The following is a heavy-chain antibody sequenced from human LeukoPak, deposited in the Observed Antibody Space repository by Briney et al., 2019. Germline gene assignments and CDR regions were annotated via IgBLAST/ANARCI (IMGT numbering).Heavy chain of an antibody. CDR2: IYYSGST. D-gene: IGHD6-13*01. CDR1: GGSISSYY. J-gene: IGHJ3*02. CDR3: ARGTAAAGDAFDI. Sequence: SETLSLTCTVSGGSISSYYWSWIRQPPGKGLEWIGYIYYSGSTNYNPSLKSRVTISVDTSKNQFSLKLSSVTAADTAVYYCARGTAAAGDAFDIWGQGTMVTVSS. V-gene: IGHV4-59*08.